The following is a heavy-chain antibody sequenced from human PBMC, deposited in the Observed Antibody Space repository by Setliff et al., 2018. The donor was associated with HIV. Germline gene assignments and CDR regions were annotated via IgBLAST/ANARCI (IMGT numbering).Heavy chain of an antibody. CDR1: RDTFTSYY. CDR3: VSRQLGGVDF. D-gene: IGHD2-8*02. J-gene: IGHJ4*02. V-gene: IGHV1-46*01. CDR2: ISPSGGSP. Sequence: ASVKVSCKASRDTFTSYYIHWVRQAPGQGLEWMGIISPSGGSPSYAQKFQGRFIMTSDTATNTAFLELKSLTSDDTAVYYCVSRQLGGVDFWGQGTLVTVSS.